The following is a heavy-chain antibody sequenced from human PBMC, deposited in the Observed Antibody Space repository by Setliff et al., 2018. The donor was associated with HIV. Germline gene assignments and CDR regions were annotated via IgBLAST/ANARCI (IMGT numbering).Heavy chain of an antibody. V-gene: IGHV4-31*03. Sequence: SETLSLTCTVSGGSISSGGYYWSWIRQHPGKGLEWIGYIYYSGSTYYNPSLKSRVTISVDTSKNQFSLKLSSVTAADTAVYYCARGRGDIVLLVYTYPPDYWGQGKLVTVSS. J-gene: IGHJ4*02. CDR2: IYYSGST. CDR3: ARGRGDIVLLVYTYPPDY. D-gene: IGHD2-8*02. CDR1: GGSISSGGYY.